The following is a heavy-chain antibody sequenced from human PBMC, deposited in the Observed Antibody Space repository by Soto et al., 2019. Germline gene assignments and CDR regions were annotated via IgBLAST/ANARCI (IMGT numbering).Heavy chain of an antibody. CDR3: ARVVPGAEAWFGP. D-gene: IGHD2-2*01. CDR2: ISLYSDGT. V-gene: IGHV1-18*01. Sequence: ASVKVSCKTSGYTFSNYGITWVRQALGQPLEWLGWISLYSDGTNYAQKFQGRVSMTTDTSTTTAYMELRSLRSDDTAVYYCARVVPGAEAWFGPWGQGTLVTVSS. CDR1: GYTFSNYG. J-gene: IGHJ5*02.